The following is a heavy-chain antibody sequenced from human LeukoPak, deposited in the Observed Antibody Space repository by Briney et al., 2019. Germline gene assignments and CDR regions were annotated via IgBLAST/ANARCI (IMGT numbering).Heavy chain of an antibody. J-gene: IGHJ6*03. V-gene: IGHV3-23*01. CDR3: AKHLGSHSFLFYYMDV. D-gene: IGHD2-21*01. Sequence: GGSLRLSCEASEFTFSRYAMSWIRQAPGTGLEWVSTLSGSGTATYYADSVKGRFTTSRDNSKDTVYLQMDNLRVDDTAVYYCAKHLGSHSFLFYYMDVWGKGISVIVSS. CDR2: LSGSGTAT. CDR1: EFTFSRYA.